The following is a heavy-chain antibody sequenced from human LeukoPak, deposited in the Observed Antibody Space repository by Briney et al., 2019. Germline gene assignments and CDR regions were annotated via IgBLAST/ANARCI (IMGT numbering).Heavy chain of an antibody. Sequence: SETLSLTCTVSGYSISSGYYWGWIRQPPGKGLEWIGSIYHSGSTYYNPSLKSRVTISVDTSKNQFSLKLSSVTAADTAVYYCTKWLRPYYFDYWGQGTLVTVSS. CDR1: GYSISSGYY. J-gene: IGHJ4*02. CDR2: IYHSGST. V-gene: IGHV4-38-2*02. CDR3: TKWLRPYYFDY. D-gene: IGHD5-12*01.